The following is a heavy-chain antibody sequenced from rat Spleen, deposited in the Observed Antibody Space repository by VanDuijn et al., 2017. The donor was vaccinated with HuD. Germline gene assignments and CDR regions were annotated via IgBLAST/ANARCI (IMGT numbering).Heavy chain of an antibody. D-gene: IGHD1-3*01. V-gene: IGHV2-43*01. CDR1: GFSLTSYH. CDR3: AKTTVAYFYIMDA. CDR2: IWCGGST. Sequence: QVQLKESGPGLVQPSQTLSLTCTVSGFSLTSYHVSWVRQPPGKGLEWMGVIWCGGSTAHNSLLESRLSVTRDISKSQVFLKMNSLQTEDTATYYCAKTTVAYFYIMDAWGQGASVTVSS. J-gene: IGHJ4*01.